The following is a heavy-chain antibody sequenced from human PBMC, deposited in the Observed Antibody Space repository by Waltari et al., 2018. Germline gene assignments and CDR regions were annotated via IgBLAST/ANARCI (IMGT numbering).Heavy chain of an antibody. Sequence: EVQLVESGGGLVQPVGSLRLSCAASGFPFSISRMNWVRQAPGKGLEWVSDISSSSSTIYYADSVKGRFTISRDNAKNSLYLQMNSLRAEDTAVYYCARTGIRGVTPFDYWGQGTLVTVSS. J-gene: IGHJ4*02. CDR3: ARTGIRGVTPFDY. CDR2: ISSSSSTI. CDR1: GFPFSISR. D-gene: IGHD3-10*01. V-gene: IGHV3-48*04.